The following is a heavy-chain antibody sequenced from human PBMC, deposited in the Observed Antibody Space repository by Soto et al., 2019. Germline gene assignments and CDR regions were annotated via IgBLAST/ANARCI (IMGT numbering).Heavy chain of an antibody. CDR3: ARDLAYCGGDCYRYYYYYGMDV. D-gene: IGHD2-21*02. CDR2: INPSGGST. J-gene: IGHJ6*02. Sequence: ASVKVSCKASGYTFTSYYMHWVRQAPGQGLEWVGIINPSGGSTSYAQKFQGRVTMTRDTSTSTVYMELSSLRSEDTAVYYCARDLAYCGGDCYRYYYYYGMDVWGQGTTVTVSS. CDR1: GYTFTSYY. V-gene: IGHV1-46*01.